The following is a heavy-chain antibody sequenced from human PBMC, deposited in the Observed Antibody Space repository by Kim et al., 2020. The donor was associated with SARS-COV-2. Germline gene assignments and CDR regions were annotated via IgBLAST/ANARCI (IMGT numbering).Heavy chain of an antibody. CDR2: ISSSSSYI. V-gene: IGHV3-21*01. CDR3: ARDPPYCSSTSCYTEGENY. D-gene: IGHD2-2*02. Sequence: GGSLRLSCAASGFTFSSYSMNWVRQAPGKGLEWVSSISSSSSYIYYADSVKGRFTISRDNAKNSLYLQMNSLRAEDTAVYYCARDPPYCSSTSCYTEGENYWGQGTLVTVSS. CDR1: GFTFSSYS. J-gene: IGHJ4*02.